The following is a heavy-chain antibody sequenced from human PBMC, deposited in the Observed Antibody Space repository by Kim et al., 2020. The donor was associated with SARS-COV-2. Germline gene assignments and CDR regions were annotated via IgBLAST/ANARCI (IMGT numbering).Heavy chain of an antibody. D-gene: IGHD3-22*01. CDR2: STM. J-gene: IGHJ4*02. V-gene: IGHV3-48*01. CDR3: ARDYGGYFGY. Sequence: STMYYADSVKGRFTISRDNAKNSLYLQMNSLRAEDTAVYYCARDYGGYFGYWGQGTLVTVSS.